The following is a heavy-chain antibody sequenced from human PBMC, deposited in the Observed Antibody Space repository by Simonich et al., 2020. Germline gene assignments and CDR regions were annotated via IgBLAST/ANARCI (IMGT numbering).Heavy chain of an antibody. CDR3: ARGLRVAAAGTAFQH. CDR1: GGSFSGYY. Sequence: QVQLQQWVAGLLKPSETLSLTCAVYGGSFSGYYWSWIRQPPGKGLEWIGEINHSGSTNYNPSPRGRVTISVDTSKNQFSLKLSSVTAADTAVYYCARGLRVAAAGTAFQHWGQGTLVTVSS. V-gene: IGHV4-34*01. D-gene: IGHD6-13*01. CDR2: INHSGST. J-gene: IGHJ1*01.